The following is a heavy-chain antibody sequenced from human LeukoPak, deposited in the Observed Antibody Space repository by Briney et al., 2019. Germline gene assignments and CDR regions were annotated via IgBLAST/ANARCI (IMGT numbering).Heavy chain of an antibody. J-gene: IGHJ1*01. V-gene: IGHV3-30*04. CDR1: GFTFSNYA. CDR2: ISYDGSNK. Sequence: GGSLRLSCAASGFTFSNYAIHWVRQAPGKGLEWLAAISYDGSNKYYADSVKGRFTISRDSSKNTLYLQMNSLRAEDTAVYYCARDSGGRPGYFQHWGQGTLVTVSS. CDR3: ARDSGGRPGYFQH. D-gene: IGHD6-19*01.